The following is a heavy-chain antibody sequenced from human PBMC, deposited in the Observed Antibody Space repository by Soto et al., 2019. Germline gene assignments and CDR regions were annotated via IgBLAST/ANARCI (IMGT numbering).Heavy chain of an antibody. CDR1: GFTFSSYG. Sequence: GGSLRLSCAASGFTFSSYGMHWVRQAPSKGLEWVAVISYDGSNKYYADSVKGRFTISRDNSKNTLYLQMNSLRAEDTAVYYCAKGAITMVRGAHFDYWGQGTLVTVSS. D-gene: IGHD3-10*01. CDR3: AKGAITMVRGAHFDY. J-gene: IGHJ4*02. CDR2: ISYDGSNK. V-gene: IGHV3-30*18.